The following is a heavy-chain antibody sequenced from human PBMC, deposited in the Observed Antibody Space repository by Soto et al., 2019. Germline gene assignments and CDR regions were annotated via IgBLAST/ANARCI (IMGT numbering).Heavy chain of an antibody. CDR3: ARVRDDSSGYFSWFDP. V-gene: IGHV4-30-4*01. Sequence: LSLTCTVSVGSISSGDYYWSWIRQPPGKGLEWIGYIYYSGSTYYNPSLKSRVTISVDTSKNQFSLKLSSVTAADTAVYYCARVRDDSSGYFSWFDPWGQGTLVTVSS. CDR1: VGSISSGDYY. D-gene: IGHD3-22*01. CDR2: IYYSGST. J-gene: IGHJ5*02.